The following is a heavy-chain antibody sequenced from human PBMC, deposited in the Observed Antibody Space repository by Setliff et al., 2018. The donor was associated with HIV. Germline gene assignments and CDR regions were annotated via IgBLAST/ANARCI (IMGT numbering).Heavy chain of an antibody. CDR1: GGSISSYY. CDR2: IHSSGST. Sequence: SETMSLTCTVSGGSISSYYWSWIRPPPGKGLEWIGNIHSSGSTNYNRALKSRVTMSLDTSKNQISLKLNSVTAADTATYYCARSNPGIKAGLLAYWGPGTLVTVSS. D-gene: IGHD6-13*01. CDR3: ARSNPGIKAGLLAY. J-gene: IGHJ4*02. V-gene: IGHV4-4*09.